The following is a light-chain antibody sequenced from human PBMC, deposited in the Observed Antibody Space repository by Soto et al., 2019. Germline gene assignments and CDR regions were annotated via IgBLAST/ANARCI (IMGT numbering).Light chain of an antibody. CDR2: SAS. V-gene: IGKV3-15*01. CDR1: QSVSSN. CDR3: QQYDNWPPYT. J-gene: IGKJ2*01. Sequence: EIVMTQSPATLSVSPGERATLSCRASQSVSSNLAWFQQKPGQGPRLLIYSASTRATGIPARFRGSGSGTEFTLTISSLQSEDFAVYYCQQYDNWPPYTFGQGTKVEIK.